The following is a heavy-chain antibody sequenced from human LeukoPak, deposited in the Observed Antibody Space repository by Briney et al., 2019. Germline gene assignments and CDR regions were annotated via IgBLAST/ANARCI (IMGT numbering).Heavy chain of an antibody. CDR1: GYTFTSCG. D-gene: IGHD2-2*01. CDR2: TSASNGNT. CDR3: ARVEGDLGYCSSTSCLNFDY. V-gene: IGHV1-18*04. J-gene: IGHJ4*02. Sequence: ASVKVSCKASGYTFTSCGISWERQGPGQGLELVGWTSASNGNTNYAQKLQGRVTMTTDTSTSTAYMELRSLRSDDTAVYYCARVEGDLGYCSSTSCLNFDYWGQGTLVTVSS.